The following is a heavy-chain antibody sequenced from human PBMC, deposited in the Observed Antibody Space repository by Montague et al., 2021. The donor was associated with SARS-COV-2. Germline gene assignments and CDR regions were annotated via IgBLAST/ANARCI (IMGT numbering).Heavy chain of an antibody. Sequence: SETLSLTCAVSGGSITSDNWWTWVRQSPGKGLEWIGEIYHSGTTXYNPSLQSRLTISIDKSRNHLSLNLTSVTAADTAIYYCALPLGGARFDPWGQGILVTVSP. D-gene: IGHD3-16*01. V-gene: IGHV4-4*02. CDR2: IYHSGTT. CDR1: GGSITSDNW. CDR3: ALPLGGARFDP. J-gene: IGHJ5*02.